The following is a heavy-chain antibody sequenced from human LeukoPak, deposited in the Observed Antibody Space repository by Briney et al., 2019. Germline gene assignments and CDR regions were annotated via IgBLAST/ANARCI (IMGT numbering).Heavy chain of an antibody. CDR3: ARTDTAMVTY. CDR1: GFTFSSYE. V-gene: IGHV3-48*03. Sequence: GGSLRLSCAASGFTFSSYEMNWVRQVPGEGREWVSYISSSGSTIYYADSVKGRFTISRDNAKNSLYLQMNSLRAEDTAVYYCARTDTAMVTYWGQGTLVTVSS. D-gene: IGHD5-18*01. CDR2: ISSSGSTI. J-gene: IGHJ4*02.